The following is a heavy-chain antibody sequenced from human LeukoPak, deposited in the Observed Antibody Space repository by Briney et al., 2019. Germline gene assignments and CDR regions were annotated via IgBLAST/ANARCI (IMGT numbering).Heavy chain of an antibody. Sequence: ASVKLSYKTSGYIFTGYYMHWVRHAPGQGLEWMGRITPNSGGTNYAQDFQGRVNMTRDTSISTAYKELIRLRSDDTAVDYCARLGVVPAAKFPSSDWGQGTLVTVSS. J-gene: IGHJ4*02. V-gene: IGHV1-2*06. CDR2: ITPNSGGT. CDR1: GYIFTGYY. CDR3: ARLGVVPAAKFPSSD. D-gene: IGHD2-2*01.